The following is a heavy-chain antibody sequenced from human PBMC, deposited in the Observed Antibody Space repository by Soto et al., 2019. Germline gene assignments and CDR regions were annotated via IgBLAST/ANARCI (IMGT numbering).Heavy chain of an antibody. CDR3: AGVRHYGSGSYYNSRSYYYGMDV. J-gene: IGHJ6*02. D-gene: IGHD3-10*01. CDR2: IDPSDSYT. CDR1: GYSFTSYW. V-gene: IGHV5-10-1*01. Sequence: PGESLKISCKGSGYSFTSYWISWVRQMPGKGLEWMGRIDPSDSYTNYSPSFQGHVTISADKSISTAYLQWSSLKASDTAMYYCAGVRHYGSGSYYNSRSYYYGMDVWGQGTTVTVSS.